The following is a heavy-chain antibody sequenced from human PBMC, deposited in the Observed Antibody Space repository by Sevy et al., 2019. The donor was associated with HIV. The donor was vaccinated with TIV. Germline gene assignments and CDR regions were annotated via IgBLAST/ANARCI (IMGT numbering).Heavy chain of an antibody. CDR3: ASPMATARMGVGY. CDR1: GFTVSSYY. CDR2: IYSDGST. Sequence: GESLKISCAASGFTVSSYYTTWVRQAPGKGLEWVSVIYSDGSTYYTDSVKGRFTISRDNSKNTLYLQMNSLRVEDTAVYYCASPMATARMGVGYWGQGTLVTVSS. D-gene: IGHD6-6*01. V-gene: IGHV3-66*01. J-gene: IGHJ4*02.